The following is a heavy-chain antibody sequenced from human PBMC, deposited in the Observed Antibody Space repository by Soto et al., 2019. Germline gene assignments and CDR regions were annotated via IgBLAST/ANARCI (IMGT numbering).Heavy chain of an antibody. V-gene: IGHV1-2*07. J-gene: IGHJ5*02. CDR3: ARDSPLTTSWFDP. CDR1: GYTFTDYY. Sequence: QVQLVQSGAEVKKPGASVRVSCKASGYTFTDYYLHWVRQAPGQGLEWMGWIDPNSGGTQYASKFPGRVTMTRDTSTSTAYMELSRLKSDDTAIYYCARDSPLTTSWFDPWGQGTLVTVSS. CDR2: IDPNSGGT. D-gene: IGHD4-17*01.